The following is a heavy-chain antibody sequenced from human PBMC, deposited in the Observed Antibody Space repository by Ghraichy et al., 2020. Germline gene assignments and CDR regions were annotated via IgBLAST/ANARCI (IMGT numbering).Heavy chain of an antibody. CDR1: GGSISSGGYY. CDR2: IYYSGST. V-gene: IGHV4-31*03. D-gene: IGHD4-17*01. Sequence: SETLSLTCTVSGGSISSGGYYWSWIRQHPGKGLEWIGYIYYSGSTYYNPSLKSRVTISVDTSKNQFSLKLSSVTAADTAVYYCARAPDYGDIFDYWGQGTLVTVSS. J-gene: IGHJ4*02. CDR3: ARAPDYGDIFDY.